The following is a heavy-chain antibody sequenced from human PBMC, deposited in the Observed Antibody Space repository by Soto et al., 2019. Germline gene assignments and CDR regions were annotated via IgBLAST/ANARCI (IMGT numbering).Heavy chain of an antibody. CDR1: GGSISSSSYY. CDR2: IYYSGST. CDR3: ARLSIAARLIDY. V-gene: IGHV4-39*01. Sequence: SETLSLTCTVSGGSISSSSYYWGWIRQPPGKGLEWIGSIYYSGSTYYNPSLKSRVTISVDTSKNQFSLKLSSVTAADTAVYYFARLSIAARLIDYSGQGTLVTVSS. J-gene: IGHJ4*02. D-gene: IGHD6-6*01.